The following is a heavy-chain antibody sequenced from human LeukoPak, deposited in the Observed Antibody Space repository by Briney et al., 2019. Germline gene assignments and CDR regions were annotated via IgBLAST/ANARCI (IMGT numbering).Heavy chain of an antibody. Sequence: ASVKVSCKASGYTFTSYGVSWVRQAPGQGLEWMGWISAYNGNTNYAQKPQGRVTMTTDTATSTAYMELRSLRSDDTAVYYCARDREGVGTILHYYFDYWGQGTLVTVSS. V-gene: IGHV1-18*01. D-gene: IGHD1-26*01. CDR2: ISAYNGNT. CDR1: GYTFTSYG. CDR3: ARDREGVGTILHYYFDY. J-gene: IGHJ4*02.